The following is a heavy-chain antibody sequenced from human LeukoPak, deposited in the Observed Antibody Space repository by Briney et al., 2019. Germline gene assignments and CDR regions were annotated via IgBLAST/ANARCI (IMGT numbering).Heavy chain of an antibody. CDR1: GFTFSDYA. J-gene: IGHJ4*02. V-gene: IGHV3-64*01. Sequence: GGSLRLSCAASGFTFSDYAMHWVRQAPGKGLEYVSAISTDGGGTYYVNSVKGRFTISRDNSKNTLYLQMGSLRAEDMAVYYCARYGSGSYYHYWGQGTLVTVSS. CDR2: ISTDGGGT. D-gene: IGHD3-10*01. CDR3: ARYGSGSYYHY.